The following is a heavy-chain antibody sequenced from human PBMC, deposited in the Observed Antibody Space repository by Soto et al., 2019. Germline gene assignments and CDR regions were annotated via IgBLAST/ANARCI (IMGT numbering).Heavy chain of an antibody. D-gene: IGHD3-3*02. V-gene: IGHV5-51*01. CDR1: GYXFTSYL. J-gene: IGHJ4*02. CDR2: VYVDDSDT. CDR3: ARVRILSGLFRSFDY. Sequence: PXEXLKIYCENSGYXFTSYLIAWVRHMPGKGLECMGIVYVDDSDTKYSPSFEGQVTISADKSLKSAYLQWTSMGASDTAMYYCARVRILSGLFRSFDYWGQGTQATVSS.